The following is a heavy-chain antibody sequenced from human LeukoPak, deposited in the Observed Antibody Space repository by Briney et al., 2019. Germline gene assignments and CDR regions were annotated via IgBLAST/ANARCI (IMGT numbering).Heavy chain of an antibody. J-gene: IGHJ4*02. D-gene: IGHD6-6*01. V-gene: IGHV4-61*05. CDR3: ARRHVEYSSSSDPYYFDY. CDR1: GASISGSGYY. CDR2: LDYSGST. Sequence: SETLSLTCAVSGASISGSGYYWGWIRQPPGKGLEWIGYLDYSGSTNYNPSLKSRVTISVDTSKNQFSLKVSSVTAADTAVYYCARRHVEYSSSSDPYYFDYWGQGTLVTVSS.